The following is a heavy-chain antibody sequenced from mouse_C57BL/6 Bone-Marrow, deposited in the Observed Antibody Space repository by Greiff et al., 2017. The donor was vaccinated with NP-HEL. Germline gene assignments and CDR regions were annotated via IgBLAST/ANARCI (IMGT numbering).Heavy chain of an antibody. D-gene: IGHD1-1*01. CDR3: ARNPTPRYYFDD. CDR2: IYPGDGDT. Sequence: VQLQQSGPELVKPGASVKISCKASGYAFSSSWLNWVKQRPGKGLEWIGRIYPGDGDTNYNGKFKGKATLTADKSSSTAYMQLSSLTSEDSAVYFCARNPTPRYYFDDWGQGTTLTVSS. J-gene: IGHJ2*01. CDR1: GYAFSSSW. V-gene: IGHV1-82*01.